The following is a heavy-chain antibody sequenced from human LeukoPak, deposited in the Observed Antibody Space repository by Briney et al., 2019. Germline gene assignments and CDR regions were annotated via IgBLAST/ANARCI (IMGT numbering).Heavy chain of an antibody. Sequence: GGSLRLSCAASGFTFSSYSMNGVGQPPARGREGVSSISSSSSYIYYVDSVKGRFVISRDNATNSLDLPMNSLREDAGTVYYCVTLGSSRDYWGQRTLVTASS. J-gene: IGHJ4*02. CDR3: VTLGSSRDY. V-gene: IGHV3-21*01. CDR1: GFTFSSYS. D-gene: IGHD1-26*01. CDR2: ISSSSSYI.